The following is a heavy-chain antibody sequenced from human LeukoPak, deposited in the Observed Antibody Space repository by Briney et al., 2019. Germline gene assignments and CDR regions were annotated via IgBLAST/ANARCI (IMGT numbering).Heavy chain of an antibody. D-gene: IGHD5-18*01. Sequence: SGPTLVEPTEALTLTCTFSGFSLTTSGVGVGWIRQPPGKALEWLALIYWDDDKRYSPSLRSRLTITKDTSKKQVVLTMTYMEPVDTATYYCAYRLAGYSNSWLGGYFNYWGQGILVAVSS. V-gene: IGHV2-5*02. CDR1: GFSLTTSGVG. CDR2: IYWDDDK. J-gene: IGHJ4*02. CDR3: AYRLAGYSNSWLGGYFNY.